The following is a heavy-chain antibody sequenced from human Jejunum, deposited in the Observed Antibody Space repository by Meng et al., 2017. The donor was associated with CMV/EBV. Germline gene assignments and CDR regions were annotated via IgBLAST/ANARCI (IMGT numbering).Heavy chain of an antibody. CDR2: ISYDGSNK. D-gene: IGHD6-6*01. V-gene: IGHV3-30-3*01. Sequence: CAASGFTVSSYAMRWVRQAPGKGLEWVEVISYDGSNKYYADSVKGRFTISRDNSKNTLYLQMNSLRAEDTAVYYCARASSSSGDYWGQGTLVTVSS. CDR3: ARASSSSGDY. J-gene: IGHJ4*02. CDR1: GFTVSSYA.